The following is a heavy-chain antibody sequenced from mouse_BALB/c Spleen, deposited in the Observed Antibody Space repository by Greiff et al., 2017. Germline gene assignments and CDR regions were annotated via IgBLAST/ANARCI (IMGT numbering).Heavy chain of an antibody. V-gene: IGHV1-66*01. J-gene: IGHJ3*01. CDR2: IFPGSGNT. D-gene: IGHD2-1*01. Sequence: QVQLQQSGPELVKPGASVKISCKASGYSFTSYYIHWVKQRPGQGLEWIGWIFPGSGNTKYNEKFKGKATLTADTSSSTAYMQLSSLTSEDSAVYFCARGHYGNTWFAYWGQGTLVTVSA. CDR1: GYSFTSYY. CDR3: ARGHYGNTWFAY.